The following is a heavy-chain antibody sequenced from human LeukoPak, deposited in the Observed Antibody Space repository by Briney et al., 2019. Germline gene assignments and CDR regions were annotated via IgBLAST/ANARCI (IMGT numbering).Heavy chain of an antibody. CDR3: ARDQEGFDY. J-gene: IGHJ4*02. CDR1: GYTFTSNY. V-gene: IGHV1-46*01. CDR2: IYPRDGST. Sequence: ASVKLSCKASGYTFTSNYIHWVRQAPGQGLEWMGVIYPRDGSTSYAQKFQGRVTVTRDTSTSTVHMELSGLRSEDTAVYYCARDQEGFDYWGQGTLVTVSS.